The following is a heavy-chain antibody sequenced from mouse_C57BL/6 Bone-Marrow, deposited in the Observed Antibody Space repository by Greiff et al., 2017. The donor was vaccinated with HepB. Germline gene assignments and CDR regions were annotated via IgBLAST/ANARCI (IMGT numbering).Heavy chain of an antibody. CDR2: IRNKANGYTT. V-gene: IGHV7-3*01. CDR1: GFTFTDYY. Sequence: EVQVVESGGGLVQPGGSLSLSCAASGFTFTDYYMSWVRQPPGKALEWLGFIRNKANGYTTEYSASVKGLFTISRDNSQSILYLHMNALRAENSATYYWARDSSYGAWFAYWGQGTGVTVSA. CDR3: ARDSSYGAWFAY. D-gene: IGHD1-1*01. J-gene: IGHJ3*01.